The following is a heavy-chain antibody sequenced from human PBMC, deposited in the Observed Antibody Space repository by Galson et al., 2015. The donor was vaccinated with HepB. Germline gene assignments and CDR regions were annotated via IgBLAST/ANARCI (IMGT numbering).Heavy chain of an antibody. D-gene: IGHD1-1*01. J-gene: IGHJ4*02. CDR1: GFPFNAYW. CDR3: VRGTSLRPGLDY. Sequence: SLRLSCAASGFPFNAYWMAWVRQAPGKGLEWVANTNEDGSTTYYVDSVKGRFTISRDNAKNSLYLQMNSLRVEDTAVFYCVRGTSLRPGLDYWGQGTMVTVSS. CDR2: TNEDGSTT. V-gene: IGHV3-7*04.